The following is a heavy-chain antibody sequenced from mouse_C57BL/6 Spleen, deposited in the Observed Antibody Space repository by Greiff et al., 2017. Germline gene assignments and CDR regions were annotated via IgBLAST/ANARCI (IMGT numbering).Heavy chain of an antibody. D-gene: IGHD1-1*01. CDR3: ARKGATVVDY. Sequence: VKLVESGAELARPGASVKLSCKASGYTFTSYGISWVKQRTGQGLEWIGEIYPRSGNTYYNEKFKGKATLTADKSSSTAYMELRSLTSEDSAVYFCARKGATVVDYWGQGTTLTVSS. CDR2: IYPRSGNT. CDR1: GYTFTSYG. V-gene: IGHV1-81*01. J-gene: IGHJ2*01.